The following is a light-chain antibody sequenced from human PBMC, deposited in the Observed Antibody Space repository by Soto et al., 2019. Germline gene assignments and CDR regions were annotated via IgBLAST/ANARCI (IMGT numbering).Light chain of an antibody. CDR3: QQRSDWPLT. CDR2: GAS. J-gene: IGKJ4*01. Sequence: EIVFTQSPGTLSLSPGERATLFFRASQSVDSNYLAWYQHKPGQAPRILILGASGRATGIPDRFSGSGSGTDCTLIISSLEPEDFAVYYCQQRSDWPLTFGGGTKVDIK. CDR1: QSVDSNY. V-gene: IGKV3D-20*02.